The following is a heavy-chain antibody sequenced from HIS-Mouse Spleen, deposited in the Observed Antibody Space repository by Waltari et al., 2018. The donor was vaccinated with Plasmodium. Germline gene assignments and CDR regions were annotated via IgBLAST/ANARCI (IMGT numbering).Heavy chain of an antibody. D-gene: IGHD7-27*01. Sequence: EVQLVEAGGGLVKPGGSLRLSCDASGFSCSSYTMNWVRQAPGKGLEWVSSISSSSSYIYYADSVKGRFTISRDNAKNSLYLQMNSLRAEDTAVYYCARDPPLSITGDLDAFDIWGQGTMVTVSS. CDR3: ARDPPLSITGDLDAFDI. CDR2: ISSSSSYI. V-gene: IGHV3-21*01. J-gene: IGHJ3*02. CDR1: GFSCSSYT.